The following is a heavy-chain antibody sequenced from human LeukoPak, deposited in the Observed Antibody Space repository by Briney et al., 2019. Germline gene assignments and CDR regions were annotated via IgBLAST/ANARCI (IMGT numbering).Heavy chain of an antibody. CDR3: TRWDCTTTGCYPFDY. CDR2: IRDKANSYAT. Sequence: PGGSLRLSCAASGFTFSGSAIHWVRQASGQGLEWVGRIRDKANSYATAYIASVKGRFTISRDDSKNTAYLQMSSLKTEDTAVYYCTRWDCTTTGCYPFDYWGQGTLVTVSS. J-gene: IGHJ4*02. D-gene: IGHD2-2*01. CDR1: GFTFSGSA. V-gene: IGHV3-73*01.